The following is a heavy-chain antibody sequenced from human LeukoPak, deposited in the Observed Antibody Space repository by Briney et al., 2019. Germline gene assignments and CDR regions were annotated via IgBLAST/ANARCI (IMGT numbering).Heavy chain of an antibody. CDR1: GFTFSNAW. CDR2: IKSKTDGGTT. CDR3: TTRLIDILTGSHLGY. Sequence: PGGSLRLSCAASGFTFSNAWMSWVRQAPGKGLEWVGRIKSKTDGGTTDYAAPVKGRFTISRDDSKNTLYLQMNSLKTEDTAVYYCTTRLIDILTGSHLGYWGQGTLVTVSS. D-gene: IGHD3-9*01. V-gene: IGHV3-15*01. J-gene: IGHJ4*02.